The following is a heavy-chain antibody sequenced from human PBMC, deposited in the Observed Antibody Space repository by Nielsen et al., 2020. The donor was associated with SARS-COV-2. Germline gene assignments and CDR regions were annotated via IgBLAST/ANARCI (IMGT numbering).Heavy chain of an antibody. Sequence: LSCTVSGASVSSGDYYWSWVRQPPGKGLEWIGFIYYSGYSRYNPSLKSRPTILLDTSTNQFSLRLRSVTAGDTASYYCAARGYYSSGSALGYWGQGILVTVSS. CDR3: AARGYYSSGSALGY. CDR2: IYYSGYS. CDR1: GASVSSGDYY. V-gene: IGHV4-30-4*01. J-gene: IGHJ4*02. D-gene: IGHD3-10*01.